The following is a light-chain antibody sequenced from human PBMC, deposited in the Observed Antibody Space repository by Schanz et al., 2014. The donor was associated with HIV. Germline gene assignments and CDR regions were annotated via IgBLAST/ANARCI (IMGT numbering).Light chain of an antibody. V-gene: IGLV2-8*01. CDR2: EVN. Sequence: QSALTQPPSASGSPGQSVTISCTGTSSDVGGYNYVSWYQQHPGKAPKLMIYEVNKRPSGVPDRFSGSKSGNTASLTVSGLQAEDEGDFYCSSYAGNNNLVFGGGTKVTVL. CDR1: SSDVGGYNY. J-gene: IGLJ3*02. CDR3: SSYAGNNNLV.